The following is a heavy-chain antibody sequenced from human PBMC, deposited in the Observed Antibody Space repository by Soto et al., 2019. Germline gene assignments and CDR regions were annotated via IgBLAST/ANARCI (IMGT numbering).Heavy chain of an antibody. CDR1: GFNLNSHA. CDR2: IWYDGNNR. Sequence: QVHLVESGGGVVQPGKSLRLSCVASGFNLNSHAIHWVRQAPGKGLEWVAVIWYDGNNRYYAESAKGRFTISRDDSKNTVYLQLNSLRVEDTAVFYCARSPDCDVLPDFWGQGTLVTVSS. J-gene: IGHJ4*01. D-gene: IGHD2-21*01. CDR3: ARSPDCDVLPDF. V-gene: IGHV3-33*01.